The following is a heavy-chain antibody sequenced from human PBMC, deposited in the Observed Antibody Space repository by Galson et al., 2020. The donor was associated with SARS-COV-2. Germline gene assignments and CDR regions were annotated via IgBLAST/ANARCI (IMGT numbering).Heavy chain of an antibody. CDR2: IYPGDSDT. D-gene: IGHD6-19*01. CDR1: GYSFTSYW. CDR3: ARQTAGYSSGWYSYYFDY. V-gene: IGHV5-51*01. Sequence: GESLKISCKGSGYSFTSYWIGWVRRMPGKGLEWMGIIYPGDSDTRYSPSFQGQVTISADKSISTAYLQWSSLKASDTAMYYCARQTAGYSSGWYSYYFDYWGQGTLVTVSS. J-gene: IGHJ4*02.